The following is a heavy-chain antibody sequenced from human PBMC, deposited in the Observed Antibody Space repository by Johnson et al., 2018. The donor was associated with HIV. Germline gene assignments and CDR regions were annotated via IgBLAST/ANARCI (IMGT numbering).Heavy chain of an antibody. Sequence: VQLVESGGGVVQPGGSLRLSCAASGFTVIGNYMSWVRQAPGKGLEWVSVIYSGGSTYYADSVKGRFTISRDNSKNTLYLQMNSLRAEDTAVYYCAKGRNTYGADVFDIWGQGTMVTVSS. V-gene: IGHV3-66*01. D-gene: IGHD4/OR15-4a*01. CDR1: GFTVIGNY. CDR3: AKGRNTYGADVFDI. CDR2: IYSGGST. J-gene: IGHJ3*02.